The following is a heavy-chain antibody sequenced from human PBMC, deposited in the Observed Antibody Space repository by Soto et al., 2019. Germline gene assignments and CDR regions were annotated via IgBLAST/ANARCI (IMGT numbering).Heavy chain of an antibody. V-gene: IGHV4-31*03. D-gene: IGHD6-19*01. CDR3: ARSPSGGGWYHFDY. Sequence: SLTCTVSGGSISSGGYYWSWIRQHPGKGLEWIGYIYYSGSTYYNPSLKSRVTISVDTSKNQFSLKLSSVTAADTAVYYCARSPSGGGWYHFDYWGQGTLVTVSS. CDR1: GGSISSGGYY. CDR2: IYYSGST. J-gene: IGHJ4*02.